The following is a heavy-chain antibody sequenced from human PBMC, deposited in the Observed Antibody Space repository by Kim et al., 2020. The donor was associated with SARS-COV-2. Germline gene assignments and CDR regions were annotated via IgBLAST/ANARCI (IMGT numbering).Heavy chain of an antibody. CDR2: IYFTGST. D-gene: IGHD6-19*01. CDR1: AGSISSHY. Sequence: SETLSLTCSVSAGSISSHYWSWTRRPPGEGLELLGYIYFTGSTNYNPSLKSRVTISVDTSKNQFFLKVTSVTAADTAVYYCARGPSAWRFDPWGQGTLV. CDR3: ARGPSAWRFDP. J-gene: IGHJ5*02. V-gene: IGHV4-59*11.